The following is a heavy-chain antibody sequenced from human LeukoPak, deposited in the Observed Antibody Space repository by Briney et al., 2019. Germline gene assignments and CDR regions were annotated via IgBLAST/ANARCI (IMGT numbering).Heavy chain of an antibody. Sequence: GGSLRLSCAASGFTFSSYNMNWVRQAPGQGLGWVSSITSGSSYIYYADSVKGRFTISRDNAKNTLYLQMNSLRAEDTAVYYCARVGARLGAFDIWGQGTMVTVSS. D-gene: IGHD6-25*01. CDR3: ARVGARLGAFDI. CDR1: GFTFSSYN. V-gene: IGHV3-21*01. J-gene: IGHJ3*02. CDR2: ITSGSSYI.